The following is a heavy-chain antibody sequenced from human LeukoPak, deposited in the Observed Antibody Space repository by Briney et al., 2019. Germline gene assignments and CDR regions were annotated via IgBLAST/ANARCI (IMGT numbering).Heavy chain of an antibody. CDR3: ARDPAATSSTHYFDY. Sequence: GGSLRLSCAVSGFTFSTYAIHWVRQAPGKGLEWVAVILYNGSNKYYADSVKGRFTISRDNSKSTLYLQMNSLRVEDTALYYCARDPAATSSTHYFDYWGQGTLVTVSS. J-gene: IGHJ4*02. V-gene: IGHV3-30-3*01. CDR1: GFTFSTYA. CDR2: ILYNGSNK. D-gene: IGHD2-2*01.